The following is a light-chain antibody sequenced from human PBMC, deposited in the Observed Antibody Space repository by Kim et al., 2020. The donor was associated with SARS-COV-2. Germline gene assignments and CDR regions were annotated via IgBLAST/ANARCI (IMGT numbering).Light chain of an antibody. CDR2: QDS. Sequence: SYELTQPPSVSVSPGQTASITCSGDKLGDKYACWYQQKPGLSPVLVIYQDSKRPSGIPERFSGSNSGNTATLTISGTQAMDEADYYCQAWDSSTAEVFGGGTQLTVL. J-gene: IGLJ2*01. CDR1: KLGDKY. V-gene: IGLV3-1*01. CDR3: QAWDSSTAEV.